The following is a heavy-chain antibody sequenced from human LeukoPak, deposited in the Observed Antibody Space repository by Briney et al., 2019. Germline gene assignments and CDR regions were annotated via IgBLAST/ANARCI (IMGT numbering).Heavy chain of an antibody. CDR3: ARGFAYGDTGSFDY. J-gene: IGHJ4*02. V-gene: IGHV4-59*01. CDR2: FYYSGST. CDR1: GGSISSYY. Sequence: AETLSLTCTVSGGSISSYYWSWIRQPPGKGLEWIGYFYYSGSTTYNPSLKSRVTISVDSSKNPFSLKLSSVTAADTAVYYCARGFAYGDTGSFDYWGQGTLVTVSS. D-gene: IGHD4-17*01.